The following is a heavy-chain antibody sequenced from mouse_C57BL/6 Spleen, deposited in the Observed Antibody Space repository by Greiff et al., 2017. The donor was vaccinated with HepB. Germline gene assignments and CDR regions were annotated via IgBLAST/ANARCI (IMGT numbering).Heavy chain of an antibody. CDR2: IDPSDSYT. CDR1: GYTFTSYW. Sequence: VQLQQPGAELVKPGASVKLSCKASGYTFTSYWMQWVKQRPGQGLEWIGEIDPSDSYTNYNQKFKGKATLTVDTSSSTAYMQLSSLTSEDSAVYYCARYYYGSSPHFDYWGQGTTLTVSS. V-gene: IGHV1-50*01. J-gene: IGHJ2*01. D-gene: IGHD1-1*01. CDR3: ARYYYGSSPHFDY.